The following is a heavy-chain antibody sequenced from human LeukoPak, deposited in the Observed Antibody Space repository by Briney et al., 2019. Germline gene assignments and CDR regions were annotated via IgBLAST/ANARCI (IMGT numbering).Heavy chain of an antibody. CDR3: ARNYDFWSLDYYGMDV. CDR1: GGSISSSSYY. Sequence: PSETLSLTCTVSGGSISSSSYYWGWIRQPPGKGLEWIGYIYYSGSTYYNPSLKSRVTISVDTSKNQFSLKLSSVTAADTAVYYCARNYDFWSLDYYGMDVWGQGTTVTVSS. D-gene: IGHD3-3*01. V-gene: IGHV4-30-4*08. J-gene: IGHJ6*02. CDR2: IYYSGST.